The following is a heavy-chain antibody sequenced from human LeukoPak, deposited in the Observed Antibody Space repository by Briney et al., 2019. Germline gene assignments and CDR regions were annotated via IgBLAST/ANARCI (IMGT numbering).Heavy chain of an antibody. CDR3: ARGPDFWSGYSSGGI. D-gene: IGHD3-3*01. V-gene: IGHV4-34*01. CDR2: ISHRGRT. CDR1: GGSLSDYY. Sequence: SETLSLTCAVYGGSLSDYYWSWIRQSPGKGLEWIGEISHRGRTYYNLSLKSRVTISIDTSKNQFSLKLSSVTAADTAVYYCARGPDFWSGYSSGGIWGQGTMVTVSS. J-gene: IGHJ3*02.